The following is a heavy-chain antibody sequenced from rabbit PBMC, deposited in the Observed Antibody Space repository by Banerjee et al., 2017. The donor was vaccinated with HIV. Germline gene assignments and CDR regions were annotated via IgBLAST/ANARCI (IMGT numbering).Heavy chain of an antibody. V-gene: IGHV1S40*01. D-gene: IGHD7-1*01. CDR1: GFTLSSYW. CDR2: IVAGSSGST. CDR3: ARSTTGNWILDL. Sequence: QSLEESGGGLVKPEGSLTLTCTASGFTLSSYWMWWVRQAPGKGLEWIACIVAGSSGSTYYANWAKGRFTISKTSSTTVTLQMTSLTAADTATYFCARSTTGNWILDLWGPGTLVTVS. J-gene: IGHJ4*01.